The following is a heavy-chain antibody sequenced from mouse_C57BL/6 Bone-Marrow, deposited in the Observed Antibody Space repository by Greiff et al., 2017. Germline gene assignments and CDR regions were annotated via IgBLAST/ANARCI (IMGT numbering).Heavy chain of an antibody. Sequence: QVQLQQPGAELVKPGASVKLSCKASGYTFPSYWMQWVKQRPGQGLEWIGEIDPSDSYTNYNQKFKGKATLTVDTSSSTAYMQLSSLTSEDSSVYYCGAVPVDCWGQGTTLTVSS. CDR1: GYTFPSYW. CDR3: GAVPVDC. V-gene: IGHV1-50*01. CDR2: IDPSDSYT. J-gene: IGHJ2*01.